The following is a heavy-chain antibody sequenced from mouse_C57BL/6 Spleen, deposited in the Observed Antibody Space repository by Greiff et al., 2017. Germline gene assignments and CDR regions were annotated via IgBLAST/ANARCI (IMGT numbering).Heavy chain of an antibody. J-gene: IGHJ2*01. CDR1: GYTFTSYW. Sequence: VQLQQPGAELVMPGASVKLSCKASGYTFTSYWMHWVKQRPGQGLEWIGEIDPSDSYTNYNQKFKGKSTLTVDKSSSTAYMQLSSLTSEDSAVYYWARRYYGSSSHYCDYWGKGTTLTVSS. D-gene: IGHD1-1*01. V-gene: IGHV1-69*01. CDR2: IDPSDSYT. CDR3: ARRYYGSSSHYCDY.